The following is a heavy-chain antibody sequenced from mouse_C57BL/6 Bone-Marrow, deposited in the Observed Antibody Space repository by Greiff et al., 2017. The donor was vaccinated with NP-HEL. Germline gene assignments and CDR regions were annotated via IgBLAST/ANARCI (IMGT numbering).Heavy chain of an antibody. D-gene: IGHD1-1*01. V-gene: IGHV8-12*01. CDR3: ARRVWTTVVNWYFDV. CDR2: IYWDDDK. J-gene: IGHJ1*03. CDR1: GFSLSTSGMG. Sequence: QVTLKVCGPGILQSSQTLSLTCSFSGFSLSTSGMGVSWIRQPSGKGLEWLAHIYWDDDKRYNPSLKSRLTISKDTSRNQVFLKITSVDTADTATYYCARRVWTTVVNWYFDVWGTGTTVTVSS.